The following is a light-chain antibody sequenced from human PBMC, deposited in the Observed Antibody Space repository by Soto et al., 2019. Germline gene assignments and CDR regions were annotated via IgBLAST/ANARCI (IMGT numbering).Light chain of an antibody. CDR1: QSVSSN. CDR3: QQYNNWPPWT. CDR2: GAS. J-gene: IGKJ1*01. Sequence: EIVMTQSPATLSVSPGERATLSCRASQSVSSNLAWYQQKPGQAPRHLIYGASTRATGIPARFSGSGSGTEFTLTISSLQSEDFAVYYCQQYNNWPPWTFGQGPKVDIK. V-gene: IGKV3-15*01.